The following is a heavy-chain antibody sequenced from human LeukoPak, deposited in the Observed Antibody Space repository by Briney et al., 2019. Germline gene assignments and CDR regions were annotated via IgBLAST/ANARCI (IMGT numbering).Heavy chain of an antibody. CDR1: GFTFSSYW. Sequence: GGSLRLSCAASGFTFSSYWMSWVRQTPGKGLEWVADIKQDGSEKYYVDSVKGRFTISRDNAKNSLYLQMSSLRTEDTAAYYCARDCSGTSCYNPFDYWGQGTLVTVSS. V-gene: IGHV3-7*05. CDR2: IKQDGSEK. D-gene: IGHD2-2*02. CDR3: ARDCSGTSCYNPFDY. J-gene: IGHJ4*02.